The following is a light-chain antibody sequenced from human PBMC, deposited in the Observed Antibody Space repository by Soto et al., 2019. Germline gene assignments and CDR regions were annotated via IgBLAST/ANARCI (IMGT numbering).Light chain of an antibody. CDR2: DTS. V-gene: IGKV3-20*01. J-gene: IGKJ4*02. CDR1: QSVGSD. CDR3: QQYGSSPL. Sequence: EIVMPQSPATLSVSPGERATLSCRASQSVGSDLAWYQQKPGQTPRLLIYDTSSRATGIPDRFSGSRSGTDFTLTISRLEPEDFAVYYCQQYGSSPLFGGGTKVDIK.